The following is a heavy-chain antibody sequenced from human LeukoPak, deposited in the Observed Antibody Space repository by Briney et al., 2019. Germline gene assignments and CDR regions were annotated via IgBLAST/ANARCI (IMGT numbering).Heavy chain of an antibody. D-gene: IGHD5-18*01. J-gene: IGHJ6*02. V-gene: IGHV1-8*01. Sequence: ASVKVSCKASGYAFTSYDINWVRQATGQGLEWMGWMSPNSGNTGYAQKFQGRVTMTRNTSISTAYMELNSLRAEDTAVYYCAKDRHLQLWPNYYYYGMDVWGQGTTVTVSS. CDR1: GYAFTSYD. CDR2: MSPNSGNT. CDR3: AKDRHLQLWPNYYYYGMDV.